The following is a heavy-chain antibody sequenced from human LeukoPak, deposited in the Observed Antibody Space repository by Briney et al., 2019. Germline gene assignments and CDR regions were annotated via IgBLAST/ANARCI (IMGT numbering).Heavy chain of an antibody. Sequence: GGSLRLSCAASGFSFSNYWMHWVRQAPGKGLVWVSRINSDGSSTTYADSVKGRFTISRDNAKNTLYLQMNSLRAEDTAVYYCARDGVEFYNWFDPWGQGTLITVSS. CDR3: ARDGVEFYNWFDP. CDR2: INSDGSST. V-gene: IGHV3-74*01. J-gene: IGHJ5*02. CDR1: GFSFSNYW. D-gene: IGHD2-21*01.